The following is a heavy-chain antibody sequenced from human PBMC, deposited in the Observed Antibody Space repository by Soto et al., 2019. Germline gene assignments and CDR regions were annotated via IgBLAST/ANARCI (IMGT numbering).Heavy chain of an antibody. CDR1: GFTFTNAW. D-gene: IGHD4-17*01. Sequence: GGSLRLSCAASGFTFTNAWMSWVRQAPGKGLEWVARIKSKTDGGTTDYATPVKGRFTISRDDSKNTLYLQMNSLKIEDTAVYYCITGAPDVRAYWGQGTQVTVSS. V-gene: IGHV3-15*01. CDR2: IKSKTDGGTT. J-gene: IGHJ4*02. CDR3: ITGAPDVRAY.